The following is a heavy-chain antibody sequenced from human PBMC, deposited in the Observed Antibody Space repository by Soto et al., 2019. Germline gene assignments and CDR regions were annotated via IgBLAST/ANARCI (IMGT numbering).Heavy chain of an antibody. J-gene: IGHJ6*02. CDR3: ARLKGTDHYGLDV. V-gene: IGHV4-4*02. CDR2: IYHSGTT. CDR1: GDSITSTNW. Sequence: QVQLQESGPGLVKPSGTLSLTCGVSGDSITSTNWWSWVRQPPGRGLEGIGEIYHSGTTHYNPSRKMRIIILLDESQNQFSLNLSSVTAADTAVYYCARLKGTDHYGLDVWGQGTTVSVFS.